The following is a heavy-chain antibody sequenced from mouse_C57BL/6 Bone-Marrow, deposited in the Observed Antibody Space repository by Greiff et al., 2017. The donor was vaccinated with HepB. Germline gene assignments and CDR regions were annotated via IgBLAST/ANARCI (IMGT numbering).Heavy chain of an antibody. CDR2: IYPGDGDT. CDR1: GYAFSSSW. V-gene: IGHV1-82*01. J-gene: IGHJ3*01. Sequence: VQLQQSGPELVKPGASVKISCKASGYAFSSSWMNWVKQRPGKGLEWIGRIYPGDGDTNYNGKFKGKATLTADKSSSTAYMQLSSLTSEDSAVYFCARWRRFAYWGQGTLGTVSA. CDR3: ARWRRFAY.